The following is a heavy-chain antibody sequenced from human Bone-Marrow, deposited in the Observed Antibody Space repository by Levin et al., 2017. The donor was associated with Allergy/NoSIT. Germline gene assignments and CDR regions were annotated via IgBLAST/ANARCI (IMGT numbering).Heavy chain of an antibody. V-gene: IGHV3-23*01. J-gene: IGHJ4*02. CDR3: ATARNYAFDY. CDR1: GFSFSSSS. Sequence: LSLTCAASGFSFSSSSMSWVRQAPGKGLEWVSIIIASGGNTYYADSVKGRFTISRDSSKNTLFLQMNSLRAEDTAVYYCATARNYAFDYWGQGILVTVSS. CDR2: IIASGGNT. D-gene: IGHD3-16*01.